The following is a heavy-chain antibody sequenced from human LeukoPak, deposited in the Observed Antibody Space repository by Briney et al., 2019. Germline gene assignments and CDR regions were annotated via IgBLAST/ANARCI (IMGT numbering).Heavy chain of an antibody. J-gene: IGHJ4*02. CDR1: GYSFTSYW. CDR2: IYPGDSDT. CDR3: ARLIPVAAKAFWFDY. V-gene: IGHV5-51*01. Sequence: GESLKISCKGSGYSFTSYWIGWVRQMPGKGLEWMGIIYPGDSDTRYSPSFQGQVTISADKSISTAYLQWSSLKASDTAMYYCARLIPVAAKAFWFDYWGQGTLVTVSS. D-gene: IGHD2-15*01.